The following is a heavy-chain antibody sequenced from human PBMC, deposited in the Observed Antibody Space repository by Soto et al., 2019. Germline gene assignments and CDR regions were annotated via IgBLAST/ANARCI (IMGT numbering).Heavy chain of an antibody. CDR3: ARALPSYCSSTSCYPKN. D-gene: IGHD2-2*01. CDR1: GFTFSSYA. V-gene: IGHV3-30-3*01. Sequence: GGSLRLSCAASGFTFSSYAMHWVRQAPGKGLEWVAVISYDGSNKYYADSVKGRFTISRDNSKNMLYLQMNSLRAEDTAVYYCARALPSYCSSTSCYPKNWGQGTLVTVSS. J-gene: IGHJ4*02. CDR2: ISYDGSNK.